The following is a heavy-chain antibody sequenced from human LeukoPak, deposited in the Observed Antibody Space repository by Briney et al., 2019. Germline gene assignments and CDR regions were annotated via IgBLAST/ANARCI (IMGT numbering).Heavy chain of an antibody. CDR2: MNQDGSVK. CDR3: AKDSVVGYVLRYFDWLLYFDY. CDR1: GFTFSSSY. Sequence: GGSLRLSCAASGFTFSSSYMNWVRQAPGKGLEWVATMNQDGSVKNYVDSVKGRFTISRDNSKNTLYLQMNSLRAEDTAVYYCAKDSVVGYVLRYFDWLLYFDYWGQGTLVTVSS. D-gene: IGHD3-9*01. V-gene: IGHV3-7*03. J-gene: IGHJ4*02.